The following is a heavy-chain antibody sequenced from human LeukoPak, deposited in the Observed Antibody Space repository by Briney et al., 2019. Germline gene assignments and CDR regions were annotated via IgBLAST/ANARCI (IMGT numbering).Heavy chain of an antibody. J-gene: IGHJ5*02. CDR3: AHGPYCGGDCYFGYNWFDP. Sequence: SGPTLVNPTQTLTLTCTFSGFSLTTSGVGVGWIRQTPGKALEWLALIYGNDYKRYSPSLKTRLTITNDTSKIQVVLTMVDMDPVDTATYYCAHGPYCGGDCYFGYNWFDPWGQGILVTVSS. CDR2: IYGNDYK. CDR1: GFSLTTSGVG. V-gene: IGHV2-5*01. D-gene: IGHD2-21*02.